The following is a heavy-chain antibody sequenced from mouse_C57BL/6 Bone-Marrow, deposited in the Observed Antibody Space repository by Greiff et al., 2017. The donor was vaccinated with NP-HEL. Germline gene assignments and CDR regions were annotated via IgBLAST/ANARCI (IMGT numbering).Heavy chain of an antibody. Sequence: QVQLQQSGPELVKPGASVKISCKASGYAFSSSWMNWVKQRPGKGLEWIGRINPGDGDTNYNRKFKGKATLTTDKSSSTAYMQLSSLTSEDSAVYFCARENYCNHWGQGKVVTVSA. CDR1: GYAFSSSW. CDR2: INPGDGDT. J-gene: IGHJ3*01. D-gene: IGHD2-1*01. CDR3: ARENYCNH. V-gene: IGHV1-82*01.